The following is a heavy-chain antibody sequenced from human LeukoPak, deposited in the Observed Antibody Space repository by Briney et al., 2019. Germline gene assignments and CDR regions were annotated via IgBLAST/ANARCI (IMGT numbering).Heavy chain of an antibody. D-gene: IGHD6-13*01. CDR1: GFTFSSYW. Sequence: GGSLRLSCAASGFTFSSYWMHWVRQAPGKGLVWVSRISSDGSTTNYADSVKGRFTISRDNAKNSLYLQMNSLRAEDTAVYYCARGIAAATLFDYWGQGTLVTVSS. J-gene: IGHJ4*02. V-gene: IGHV3-74*01. CDR3: ARGIAAATLFDY. CDR2: ISSDGSTT.